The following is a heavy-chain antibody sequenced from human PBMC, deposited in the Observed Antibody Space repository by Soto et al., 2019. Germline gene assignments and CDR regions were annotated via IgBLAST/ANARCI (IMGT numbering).Heavy chain of an antibody. CDR1: GSSITMTNY. Sequence: SETLSLTCAVSGSSITMTNYWGWIRQPPGKGLEWIGSIHHSGSVFESGSTHYNPSFKSRVTISADTSKNQFSLKLTSVTAADTAVYYCARTSSSSYFDYWGQGTLVTVSS. CDR3: ARTSSSSYFDY. V-gene: IGHV4-38-2*01. CDR2: IHHSGSVFESGST. D-gene: IGHD6-13*01. J-gene: IGHJ4*02.